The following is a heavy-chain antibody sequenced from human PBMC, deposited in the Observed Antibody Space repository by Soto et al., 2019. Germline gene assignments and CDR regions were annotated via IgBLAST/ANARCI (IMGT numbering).Heavy chain of an antibody. CDR1: GLLFSNYK. Sequence: PGGSLRLSCAASGLLFSNYKMHWVRQAPGKGLVWVSRINTDGSITDYADSVKGRFTVSRDNAKNTMYLQMNSLTADDTAVYYCARAVMYSSSWDGNYFDYWGQGTLVTVSS. V-gene: IGHV3-74*01. CDR2: INTDGSIT. CDR3: ARAVMYSSSWDGNYFDY. J-gene: IGHJ4*02. D-gene: IGHD6-13*01.